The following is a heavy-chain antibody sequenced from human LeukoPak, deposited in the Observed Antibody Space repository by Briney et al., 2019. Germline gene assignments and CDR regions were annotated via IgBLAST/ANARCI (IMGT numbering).Heavy chain of an antibody. J-gene: IGHJ2*01. CDR2: VSSSGDYT. CDR3: AKNGVSYWYFDL. V-gene: IGHV3-23*01. D-gene: IGHD2-8*01. Sequence: GGSLRLSCSASQFTFSYYAMTWVRQAPGKGLEWVSGVSSSGDYTYYADSVKGRFTISRDNSKNTLYLQLNSLRAEDTAVYYCAKNGVSYWYFDLWGRGTLVTVSS. CDR1: QFTFSYYA.